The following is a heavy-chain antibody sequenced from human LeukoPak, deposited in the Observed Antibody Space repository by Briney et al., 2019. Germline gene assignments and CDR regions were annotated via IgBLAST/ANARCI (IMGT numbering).Heavy chain of an antibody. CDR1: GFTFSSYS. Sequence: GGSLRLSCAASGFTFSSYSMNWVRQAPGKGLEWVSSMSSGSSYIYYADSVKGRFTISRDNAKNSLYLQMNSLRAEDTAVYYCARDLRGSSWYEGRGNWFDPWGQGTLATVSS. CDR3: ARDLRGSSWYEGRGNWFDP. D-gene: IGHD6-13*01. CDR2: MSSGSSYI. J-gene: IGHJ5*02. V-gene: IGHV3-21*01.